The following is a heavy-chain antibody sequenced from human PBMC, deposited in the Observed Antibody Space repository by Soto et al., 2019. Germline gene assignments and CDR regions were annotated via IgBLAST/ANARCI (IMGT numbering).Heavy chain of an antibody. V-gene: IGHV4-39*01. CDR1: GGSILSSSYY. Sequence: SETLSLTCTVSGGSILSSSYYWAWIRQPPGKGPEWIGSIYYSGSTYYNPSLESRVAMSVDTSKNQFSLKLNSVTAADTAVYFCATSSSTWPPPPTRWFDPWGQGTLVTVPS. J-gene: IGHJ5*02. CDR2: IYYSGST. D-gene: IGHD6-13*01. CDR3: ATSSSTWPPPPTRWFDP.